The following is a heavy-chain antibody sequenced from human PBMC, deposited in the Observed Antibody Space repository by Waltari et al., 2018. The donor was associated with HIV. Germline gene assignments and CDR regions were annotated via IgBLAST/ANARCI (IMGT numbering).Heavy chain of an antibody. J-gene: IGHJ6*02. D-gene: IGHD2-2*01. CDR1: GGSISSGDYY. Sequence: QVQLQESGPGLVKPSQTLSLTCTVSGGSISSGDYYWSWIRQPPGKGLEWIGYIYYSGSTNYNPALMSRVTISLDTSTNQFSLKLSSVSAADTAGYYCARAGSVFGTSPYGMDVWGQGTTVTVSS. V-gene: IGHV4-30-4*01. CDR3: ARAGSVFGTSPYGMDV. CDR2: IYYSGST.